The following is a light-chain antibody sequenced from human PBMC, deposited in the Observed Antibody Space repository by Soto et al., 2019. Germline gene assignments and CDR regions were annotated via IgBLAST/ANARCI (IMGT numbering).Light chain of an antibody. CDR1: QSVSSSY. CDR2: GAS. J-gene: IGKJ1*01. Sequence: EIVLTQSPCTLSLYPGERASLSCRASQSVSSSYLAWYQQKPGQAPRLLIYGASSRATGIPDRFSGSGSGTDSTLTITRLEPEDFAVYYCQQYGSSPRTFGQGTKVDIK. V-gene: IGKV3-20*01. CDR3: QQYGSSPRT.